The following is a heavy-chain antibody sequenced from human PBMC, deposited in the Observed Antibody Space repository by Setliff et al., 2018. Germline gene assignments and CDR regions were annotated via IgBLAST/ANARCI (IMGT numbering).Heavy chain of an antibody. CDR2: IIHSGST. Sequence: PSETLSLTCAVYGGSFSGYYWSWIRQPPGKRLEWIGEIIHSGSTNYNPSLKSRVTISMDTSKNQFSLKVSSVTAADTAVYYCARSFSSREKFLLDYWGQGALVTVSS. CDR3: ARSFSSREKFLLDY. J-gene: IGHJ4*02. V-gene: IGHV4-34*12. CDR1: GGSFSGYY.